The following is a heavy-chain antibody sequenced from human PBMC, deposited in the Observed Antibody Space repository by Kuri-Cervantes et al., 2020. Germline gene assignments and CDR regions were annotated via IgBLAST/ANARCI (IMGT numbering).Heavy chain of an antibody. V-gene: IGHV3-20*04. CDR1: GFTFSSYA. D-gene: IGHD3-16*01. Sequence: GESLKISCAASGFTFSSYAMSWVRQAPGKGLEWVSGINWNGGGTGYADSVKGRFTISRDNAKNSLYLQMNSLRAEDTALYYCARNYDYVWGSYKDAFDIWGQGTMVTVSS. CDR3: ARNYDYVWGSYKDAFDI. J-gene: IGHJ3*02. CDR2: INWNGGGT.